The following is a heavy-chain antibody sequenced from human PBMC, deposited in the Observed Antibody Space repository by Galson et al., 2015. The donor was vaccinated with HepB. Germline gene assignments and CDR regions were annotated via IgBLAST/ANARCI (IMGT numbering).Heavy chain of an antibody. CDR1: GFAFSSYG. CDR3: AKDRTYSSYPNYYYYYMDV. CDR2: ISYDGSDK. J-gene: IGHJ6*03. D-gene: IGHD4-11*01. V-gene: IGHV3-30*18. Sequence: SLRLSCAASGFAFSSYGMHWVRQAPGKGLDWVAVISYDGSDKYYADSVKGRFTISRDNSKKMLYLHMNSLTVEDTAVYYCAKDRTYSSYPNYYYYYMDVWGKGTTVTVSS.